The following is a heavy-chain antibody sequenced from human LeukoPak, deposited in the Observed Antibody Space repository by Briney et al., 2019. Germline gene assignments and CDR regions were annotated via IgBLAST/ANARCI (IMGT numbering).Heavy chain of an antibody. CDR2: IKPKSGGT. CDR3: ARDFGWLRLNNWFDP. V-gene: IGHV1-2*02. D-gene: IGHD5-12*01. CDR1: GYTFNGYY. J-gene: IGHJ5*02. Sequence: GSVKVSWKASGYTFNGYYMHWGRQAPGQRLEGMGWIKPKSGGTNYAQKFQGRVTMTRDTSISTAYMELSSLRSEDTAVYYCARDFGWLRLNNWFDPWGQGTLVTVSS.